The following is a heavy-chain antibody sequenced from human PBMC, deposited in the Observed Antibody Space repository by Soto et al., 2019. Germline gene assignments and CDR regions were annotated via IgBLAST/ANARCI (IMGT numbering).Heavy chain of an antibody. CDR1: GGSFSGYY. CDR3: ARDRGNILTGYRNYYFDY. V-gene: IGHV4-59*01. CDR2: IYYSGST. J-gene: IGHJ4*02. D-gene: IGHD3-9*01. Sequence: TSETLSLTCAVYGGSFSGYYWSWIRRPPGKGLEWIGYIYYSGSTNYNPSLKSRVTISVDTSKNQFSLKLSSVTATDTAVYYCARDRGNILTGYRNYYFDYWGQGTLVTVSS.